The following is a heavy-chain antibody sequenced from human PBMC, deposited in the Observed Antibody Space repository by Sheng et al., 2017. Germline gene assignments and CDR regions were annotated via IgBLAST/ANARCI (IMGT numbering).Heavy chain of an antibody. Sequence: QVQLQESGPGLVKPSETLSLTCTVSGGSISSYYWSWIRQPPGKGLEWIGYIYYSGNTNYNPSLKSRVTISVDTSKNQFSLKLSSVTAADTAVYYCARLPPSYYGMDVWGQGTTVTVSS. J-gene: IGHJ6*02. V-gene: IGHV4-59*01. CDR3: ARLPPSYYGMDV. CDR1: GGSISSYY. CDR2: IYYSGNT.